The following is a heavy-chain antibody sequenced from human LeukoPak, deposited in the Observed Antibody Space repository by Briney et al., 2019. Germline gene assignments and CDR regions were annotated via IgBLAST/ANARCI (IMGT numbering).Heavy chain of an antibody. D-gene: IGHD5-12*01. J-gene: IGHJ4*02. CDR3: AKDKAPLYSGYDWDLDF. CDR1: GFTFSNYA. CDR2: ISWNSGSI. Sequence: GGSLRLSCAASGFTFSNYAMSWVRQAPGKGLEWVSGISWNSGSIGYADSVKGRFTISRDNAKNSVYLQMNSLRAEDTALYYCAKDKAPLYSGYDWDLDFWGQGTLVTVSS. V-gene: IGHV3-9*01.